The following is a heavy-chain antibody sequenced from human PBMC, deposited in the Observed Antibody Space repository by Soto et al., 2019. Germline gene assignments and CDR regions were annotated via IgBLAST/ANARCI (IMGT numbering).Heavy chain of an antibody. J-gene: IGHJ4*02. D-gene: IGHD1-26*01. CDR1: GFTFSSYS. Sequence: EVQLVESGGGLVKPGGSLRLSCAASGFTFSSYSMNWVRQAPGKGLEWVSSISSSSSYIYYADSVKGRFTISRDNAKNSLYLQMNSLRAEDTAVDYCASDVGGYWDYLGQEPQVTVSS. CDR2: ISSSSSYI. CDR3: ASDVGGYWDY. V-gene: IGHV3-21*01.